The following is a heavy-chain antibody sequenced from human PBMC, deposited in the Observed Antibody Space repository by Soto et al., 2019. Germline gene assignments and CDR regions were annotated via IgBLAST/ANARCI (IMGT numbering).Heavy chain of an antibody. CDR2: IYPGDHET. CDR3: ARSPRSSPYFDY. V-gene: IGHV5-51*01. CDR1: GYTFSNFW. Sequence: PGESLKISCQCSGYTFSNFWIGWVRQLPGKGLEWMGIIYPGDHETRYSPSFHGKVTISADKSINTAYLQWNSLEASDTAFNFCARSPRSSPYFDYWGQGALVTVSS. D-gene: IGHD6-13*01. J-gene: IGHJ4*02.